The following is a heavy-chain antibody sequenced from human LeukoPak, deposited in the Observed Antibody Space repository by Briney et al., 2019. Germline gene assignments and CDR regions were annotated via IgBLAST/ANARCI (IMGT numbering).Heavy chain of an antibody. CDR2: IYSGGST. V-gene: IGHV3-66*01. J-gene: IGHJ4*02. CDR1: GFTVSSNY. Sequence: PGGSLRLSCAASGFTVSSNYMTWVCQAPGKGLEWVSVIYSGGSTYYADSVKGRFTISRDNSKNTLYLQMNSLRAEDTAVYYCARDEPSPDSTDLDYWGQGTLVTVSS. D-gene: IGHD2/OR15-2a*01. CDR3: ARDEPSPDSTDLDY.